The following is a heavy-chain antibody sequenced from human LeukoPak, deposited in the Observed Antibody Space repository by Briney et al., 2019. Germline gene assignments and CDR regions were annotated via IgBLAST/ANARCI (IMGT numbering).Heavy chain of an antibody. V-gene: IGHV3-21*04. CDR1: GFTFSSYS. CDR2: ISSSSSYI. J-gene: IGHJ4*02. CDR3: AKAGDYVWGSYRYCDY. Sequence: PGGSLRLSCAASGFTFSSYSMNWVRQAPGKGLEWVSSISSSSSYIYYADSVKGRFTISRDNAKNSLYLQMNSLRAEDAAVYYCAKAGDYVWGSYRYCDYWGQGTLVTVSS. D-gene: IGHD3-16*02.